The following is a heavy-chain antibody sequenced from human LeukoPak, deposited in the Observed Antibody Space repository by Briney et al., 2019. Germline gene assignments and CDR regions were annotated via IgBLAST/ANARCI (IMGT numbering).Heavy chain of an antibody. CDR3: ARRQGTMVRGVITYYFDY. CDR2: IYPGDSDT. V-gene: IGHV5-51*01. CDR1: GYSFTSFW. Sequence: GESLKISCHGSGYSFTSFWIAWVRQMPGKGLEWVGMIYPGDSDTIYSPSFQGQVTISADRSIGAAYLQWTSLKASDTAIYYCARRQGTMVRGVITYYFDYWGQGTLVTVSS. J-gene: IGHJ4*02. D-gene: IGHD3-10*01.